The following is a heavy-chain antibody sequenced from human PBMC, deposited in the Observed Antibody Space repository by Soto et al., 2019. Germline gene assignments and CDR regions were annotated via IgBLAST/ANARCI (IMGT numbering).Heavy chain of an antibody. Sequence: SETLSLTCAVYCGSFSGHYWNWIRQPPGKGLEWTGEINHSGSTNSNPSLKSRVTISVDTSKNQFSLKLSSVTAADTAVYYCARGISMIVEVQRDAPDKYYFDSWGQGTRVTVSS. D-gene: IGHD3-22*01. V-gene: IGHV4-34*01. CDR1: CGSFSGHY. CDR2: INHSGST. CDR3: ARGISMIVEVQRDAPDKYYFDS. J-gene: IGHJ4*02.